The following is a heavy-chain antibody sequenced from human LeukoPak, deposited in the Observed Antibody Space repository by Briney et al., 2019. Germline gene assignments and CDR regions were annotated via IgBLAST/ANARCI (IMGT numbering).Heavy chain of an antibody. Sequence: ASVKVSRKASGYTFTSYGISWVRQAPGQGLERMGWISAYNGNTNYAQKLQGRVTMTWDSSTTTTYMELNSLTPEDTAVYFCASPDGVWGQGTMVTVSS. CDR2: ISAYNGNT. V-gene: IGHV1-18*01. J-gene: IGHJ3*01. CDR1: GYTFTSYG. D-gene: IGHD1-14*01. CDR3: ASPDGV.